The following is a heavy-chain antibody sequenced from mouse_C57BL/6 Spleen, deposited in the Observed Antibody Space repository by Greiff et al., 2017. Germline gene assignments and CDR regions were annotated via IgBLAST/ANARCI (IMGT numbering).Heavy chain of an antibody. V-gene: IGHV1-61*01. CDR2: IYPSDSET. CDR1: GYTFTSYW. D-gene: IGHD1-1*01. J-gene: IGHJ2*01. Sequence: QVQLQQPGAELVRPGSSVKLSCKASGYTFTSYWMDWVKQRPGQGLEWIGNIYPSDSETHYNQKFKDKATLTVDKSSSTAYMQLSSLTSEDSAVYYCARSGNYYDYWGQGTTLTVSA. CDR3: ARSGNYYDY.